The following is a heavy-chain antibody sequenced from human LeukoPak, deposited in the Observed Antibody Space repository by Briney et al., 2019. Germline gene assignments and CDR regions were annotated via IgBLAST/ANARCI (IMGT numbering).Heavy chain of an antibody. CDR1: GFTFSSSW. CDR2: IRQDGGEK. J-gene: IGHJ4*02. D-gene: IGHD6-25*01. CDR3: ARDLYNSASR. Sequence: PGGSLRLSCAASGFTFSSSWMTWVRQGPGKGLEWVANIRQDGGEKYYVDSVKGRFTISRDNAKNSLYLQMNSLRADDTAVYYCARDLYNSASRWGQGTLVTVSS. V-gene: IGHV3-7*03.